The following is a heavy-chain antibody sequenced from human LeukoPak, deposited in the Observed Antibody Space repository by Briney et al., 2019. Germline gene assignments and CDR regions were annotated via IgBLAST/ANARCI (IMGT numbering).Heavy chain of an antibody. CDR2: ISSGSGYI. CDR1: GFTFSSYG. D-gene: IGHD6-6*01. V-gene: IGHV3-21*01. Sequence: GGSLRLSCAASGFTFSSYGMHWVRQAPGKGLEWVSSISSGSGYIYYADSVKGRFTISRDNAKNSLYLQMNSLRAEDTALYYCARQSIAARPNYPGYWGQGTLVTVSS. CDR3: ARQSIAARPNYPGY. J-gene: IGHJ4*02.